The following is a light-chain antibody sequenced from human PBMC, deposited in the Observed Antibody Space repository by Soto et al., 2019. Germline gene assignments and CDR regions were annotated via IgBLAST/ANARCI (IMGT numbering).Light chain of an antibody. CDR2: DAS. J-gene: IGKJ2*01. CDR3: QQRSAWPRT. V-gene: IGKV3-11*01. CDR1: QSISTY. Sequence: VVLTQSPANLSLSPGERATLSCRASQSISTYLAWYQQRPGQAPRLLIYDASNRATGIPARFSGSGSGTDFTLTISGLEPEDFAVYYCQQRSAWPRTFGQGTRVEIK.